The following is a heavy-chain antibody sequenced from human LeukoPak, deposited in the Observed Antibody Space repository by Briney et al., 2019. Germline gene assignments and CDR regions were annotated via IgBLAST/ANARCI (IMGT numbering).Heavy chain of an antibody. CDR2: IIPILGIA. CDR3: ARDDYGSGGAFDI. D-gene: IGHD4-17*01. V-gene: IGHV1-69*04. J-gene: IGHJ3*02. CDR1: GGTFSSYA. Sequence: GASVKVSCKASGGTFSSYAISWVRQAPGQGLEWMGRIIPILGIANYAQKFQGRVTITAGKSTSTAYMELSSLRSEDTAVYYCARDDYGSGGAFDIWGQGTMVTVSS.